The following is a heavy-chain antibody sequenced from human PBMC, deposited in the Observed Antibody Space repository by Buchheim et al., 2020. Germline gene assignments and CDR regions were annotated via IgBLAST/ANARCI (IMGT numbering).Heavy chain of an antibody. CDR1: GFTVSSNY. J-gene: IGHJ6*02. CDR3: ARDLISSTILGPYYYGMDV. Sequence: EVQLVESGGGLAQPGGSLRLSCAASGFTVSSNYMSWVRQAPGKGLEWVSVIYSGGSTYYADSVKGRFTISRDNSKNTLYLQMNSLRAEDTAVYYCARDLISSTILGPYYYGMDVWGQGTT. V-gene: IGHV3-66*01. D-gene: IGHD2-2*01. CDR2: IYSGGST.